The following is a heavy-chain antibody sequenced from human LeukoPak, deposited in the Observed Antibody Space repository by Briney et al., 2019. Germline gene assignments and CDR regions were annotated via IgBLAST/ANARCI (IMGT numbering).Heavy chain of an antibody. CDR1: GYTFTGYY. CDR2: INPNSGGT. V-gene: IGHV1-2*02. D-gene: IGHD1-26*01. CDR3: ARDKSYSGSYYYYYGMDV. Sequence: VASVKVYCKASGYTFTGYYMHWVRQAPGQGLEWMGWINPNSGGTNYAQKFQGRVTMTRDTSISTAYMELSRLRSDDTAVYYCARDKSYSGSYYYYYGMDVWGQGTTVTVSS. J-gene: IGHJ6*02.